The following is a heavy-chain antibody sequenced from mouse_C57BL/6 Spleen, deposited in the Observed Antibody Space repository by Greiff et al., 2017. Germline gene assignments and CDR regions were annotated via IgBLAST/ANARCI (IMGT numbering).Heavy chain of an antibody. CDR2: IHPNSGST. V-gene: IGHV1-64*01. Sequence: VKLQQPGAELVKPGASLKLSCKASGYTFTSYWMSWVNQRPGQGLEWIGMIHPNSGSTNYNEKFKSKATLTVDNTARTANMQLSSLTSEDSAVYYCARKEIYYSYDEAYGGQGTLVTVSA. CDR3: ARKEIYYSYDEAY. J-gene: IGHJ3*01. CDR1: GYTFTSYW. D-gene: IGHD2-12*01.